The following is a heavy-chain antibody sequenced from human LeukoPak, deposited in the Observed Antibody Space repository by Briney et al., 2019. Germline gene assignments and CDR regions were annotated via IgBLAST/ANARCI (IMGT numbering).Heavy chain of an antibody. CDR3: ARVPLITVGFDP. V-gene: IGHV4-39*07. Sequence: SETLSLTCTVSGGSISSSSYYWGWIRQPPGKGLEWIGSIYYSGSTYYNPSLKSRVTISVDTSKNQFSLKLSSVTAADTAVYYCARVPLITVGFDPWGQGTLVTVSS. D-gene: IGHD3-10*01. CDR1: GGSISSSSYY. J-gene: IGHJ5*02. CDR2: IYYSGST.